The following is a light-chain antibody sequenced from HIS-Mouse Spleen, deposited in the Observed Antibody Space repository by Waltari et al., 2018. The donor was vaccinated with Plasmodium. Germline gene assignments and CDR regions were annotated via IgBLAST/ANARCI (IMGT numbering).Light chain of an antibody. Sequence: DIQMTQSPSTLSASVGDRVTITCRASQSISSRLAWYQQKPGKAPKLLIYKASSLESGVPSRFSGSGSGTEFTLTISSLQPDDFATYYCQQYNNWPFTFGPGTKVDIK. V-gene: IGKV1-5*03. J-gene: IGKJ3*01. CDR3: QQYNNWPFT. CDR2: KAS. CDR1: QSISSR.